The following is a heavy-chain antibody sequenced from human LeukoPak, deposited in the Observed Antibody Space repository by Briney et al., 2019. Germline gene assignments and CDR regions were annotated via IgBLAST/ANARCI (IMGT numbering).Heavy chain of an antibody. CDR2: ISASSGYI. CDR3: ARVRGGSGRSYAADAFDI. D-gene: IGHD1-26*01. J-gene: IGHJ3*02. CDR1: GFTFNYYN. Sequence: PGGSLRLSCAASGFTFNYYNMDWVRQAPGKGLEWVSSISASSGYIYYEDSLKGRFTISRDNAKSTLYLQINSLRDEDTAVYYCARVRGGSGRSYAADAFDIWGQGTMVTVSS. V-gene: IGHV3-21*01.